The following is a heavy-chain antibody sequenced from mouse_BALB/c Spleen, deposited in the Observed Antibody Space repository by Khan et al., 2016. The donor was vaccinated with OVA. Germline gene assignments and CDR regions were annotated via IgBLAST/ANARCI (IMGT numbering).Heavy chain of an antibody. CDR3: MRYVSSYWYFDV. V-gene: IGHV11-2*02. CDR1: GFTFSGFW. D-gene: IGHD1-1*01. CDR2: INSDGSAI. Sequence: EVQLVETGGGLVQPGGSRGLSCEGSGFTFSGFWMSWVRQTPGKTLEWIGDINSDGSAINYAPSIKDRFTIFRDNDKSTLYLQMSNVRSEDTATYFWMRYVSSYWYFDVWGAGTTVTVSS. J-gene: IGHJ1*01.